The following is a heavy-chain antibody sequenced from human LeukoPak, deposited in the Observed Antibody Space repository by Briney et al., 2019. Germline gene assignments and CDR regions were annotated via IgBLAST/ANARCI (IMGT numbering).Heavy chain of an antibody. Sequence: GGSLRLSCAASGFTFSSYGMHWVRQAPGQGLERVEVISYDGSNKYYADSVKGRFTISRDKSKNTLYLQMNSLRAEDTAVYYCAKVMVRGSYWGQGTLVTVSS. V-gene: IGHV3-30*18. D-gene: IGHD3-10*01. CDR1: GFTFSSYG. CDR3: AKVMVRGSY. CDR2: ISYDGSNK. J-gene: IGHJ4*02.